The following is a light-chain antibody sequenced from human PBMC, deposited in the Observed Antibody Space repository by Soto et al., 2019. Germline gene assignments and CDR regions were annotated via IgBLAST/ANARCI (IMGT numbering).Light chain of an antibody. CDR1: QSVSSN. Sequence: EIVMTQSPATLPVSPGESATLSCRASQSVSSNLAWYQQKPGQAPRLLIYGASTRATGIPARFSGSGSGTECTLTISSLQSEDFAVYYCQQYNNWPPWKFGQGTKVEIK. J-gene: IGKJ1*01. CDR2: GAS. CDR3: QQYNNWPPWK. V-gene: IGKV3-15*01.